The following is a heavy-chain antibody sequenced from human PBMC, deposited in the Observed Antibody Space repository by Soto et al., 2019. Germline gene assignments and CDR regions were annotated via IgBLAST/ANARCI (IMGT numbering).Heavy chain of an antibody. CDR1: GGSISSYY. D-gene: IGHD3-3*01. V-gene: IGHV4-59*12. Sequence: QVQLQESGPGLVKPSETLSLTCTVSGGSISSYYWIWIRQPPGKGLEWIGYIYYSRKTNYNPSLKSRVTLSVDTSKNQCSLKLSSVTAADTAVYYCARGVAQFRVLDDAFDIWCQGTMVTVSS. J-gene: IGHJ3*02. CDR2: IYYSRKT. CDR3: ARGVAQFRVLDDAFDI.